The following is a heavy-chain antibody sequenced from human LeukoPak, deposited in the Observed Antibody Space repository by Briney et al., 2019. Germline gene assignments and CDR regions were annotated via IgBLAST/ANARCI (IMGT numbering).Heavy chain of an antibody. D-gene: IGHD4-11*01. CDR3: ARTNSKKAYYYYYMDV. CDR1: GGSFSGYY. J-gene: IGHJ6*03. V-gene: IGHV4-34*01. CDR2: INHSGST. Sequence: SETLSLTCAVYGGSFSGYYWSWIRQPPGRGLEWIGEINHSGSTNYNPSLKGRVTISVDTSKNQFSLKLSSVTAADTAVYYCARTNSKKAYYYYYMDVWGKGTTVTVSS.